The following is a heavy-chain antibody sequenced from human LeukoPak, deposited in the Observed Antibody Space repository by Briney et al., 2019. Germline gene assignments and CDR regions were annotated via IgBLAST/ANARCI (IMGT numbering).Heavy chain of an antibody. J-gene: IGHJ4*02. D-gene: IGHD1-14*01. CDR1: GFTFSHYW. V-gene: IGHV3-74*01. CDR2: INSDGSST. Sequence: GGSLRLSCAASGFTFSHYWMQWVRQAPGKGLVWVSRINSDGSSTTYADSVKGRFTISRDNAKNSLYLQMNSLRAEDTAVYYCARDGNDGFDYWGQGTLVTVSS. CDR3: ARDGNDGFDY.